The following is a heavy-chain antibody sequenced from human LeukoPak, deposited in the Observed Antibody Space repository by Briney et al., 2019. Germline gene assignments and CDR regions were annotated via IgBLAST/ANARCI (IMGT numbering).Heavy chain of an antibody. CDR1: GFTFSSYE. V-gene: IGHV3-48*03. D-gene: IGHD2-8*01. CDR2: ISSSGSTI. CDR3: AAAGNGVSDYYYYMDV. Sequence: GGSLRLSCAASGFTFSSYEMNWVRQAPGKGLEWVSYISSSGSTIYYADSVKGRFTISRDNAKNSLYLQMNSLRAEDTAVYYCAAAGNGVSDYYYYMDVWGKGTTVTVSS. J-gene: IGHJ6*03.